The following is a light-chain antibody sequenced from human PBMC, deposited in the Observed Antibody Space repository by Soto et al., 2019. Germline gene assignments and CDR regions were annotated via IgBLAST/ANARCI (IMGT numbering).Light chain of an antibody. J-gene: IGLJ3*02. V-gene: IGLV2-23*02. CDR1: SSDVGSYNL. CDR3: SSYAGTSTWV. Sequence: QSALTQPASVSGSPGQSITISCTGTSSDVGSYNLVSWYQQHPGKAPKLIIFDVNKRPSGVPNRFSGSKSGNSASLTISGLQADDESDYYCSSYAGTSTWVFGGGTKLTVL. CDR2: DVN.